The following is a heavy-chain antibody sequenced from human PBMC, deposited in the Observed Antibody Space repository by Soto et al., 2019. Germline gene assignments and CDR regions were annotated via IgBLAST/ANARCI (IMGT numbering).Heavy chain of an antibody. J-gene: IGHJ5*02. D-gene: IGHD2-2*01. Sequence: GASVKVSCKASGYTFTSYGISWVRQAPGQGLEWMGWISAYNGNTNYAQKLQGRVTMTTDTSTSTAYMELRSLRSDDTAVYYCARDKNIVLVPAAISEPFDCFDPWGQGTLVTVSS. CDR2: ISAYNGNT. CDR1: GYTFTSYG. V-gene: IGHV1-18*01. CDR3: ARDKNIVLVPAAISEPFDCFDP.